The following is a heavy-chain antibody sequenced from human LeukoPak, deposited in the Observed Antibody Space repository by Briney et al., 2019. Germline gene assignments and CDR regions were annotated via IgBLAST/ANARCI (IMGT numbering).Heavy chain of an antibody. J-gene: IGHJ4*02. Sequence: GGSLRLSCAASGFTFSSYAMHWARQAPGKGLEGVAVISYDGSNKYYADSVKGRFTISRDNAKNSLYLQMNSLRAEDTAVYYCARDGSADGYKEPTDYWGQGTLVTVSS. CDR2: ISYDGSNK. CDR1: GFTFSSYA. V-gene: IGHV3-30-3*01. CDR3: ARDGSADGYKEPTDY. D-gene: IGHD5-24*01.